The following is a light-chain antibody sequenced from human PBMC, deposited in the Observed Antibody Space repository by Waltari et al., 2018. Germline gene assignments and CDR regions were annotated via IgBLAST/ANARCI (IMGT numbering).Light chain of an antibody. Sequence: FMLTQPHSVSESPGKTVTISCTRSSGNIVTNYVQWYQQRPGSAPTKVIYEDNQRPSGVPDRFSGSIDSSSNSASLIISGLKAEDEADYYCQSFDSSHVVFGGGTKLTVL. CDR1: SGNIVTNY. J-gene: IGLJ2*01. CDR3: QSFDSSHVV. V-gene: IGLV6-57*03. CDR2: EDN.